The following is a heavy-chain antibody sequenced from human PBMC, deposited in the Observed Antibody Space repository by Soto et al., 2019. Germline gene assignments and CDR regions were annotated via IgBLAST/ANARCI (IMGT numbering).Heavy chain of an antibody. CDR3: AIWGRTYDSSGYYYNWFDP. CDR2: INHRGST. Sequence: SETLSLTCAVYGGSFSGYYWSWIRQPPGKGLEWIGEINHRGSTNYNPSLKSRVTISVDTSKNQFSLKLSSVTAADTAVYYCAIWGRTYDSSGYYYNWFDPWGQGTLVTVSS. CDR1: GGSFSGYY. V-gene: IGHV4-34*01. D-gene: IGHD3-22*01. J-gene: IGHJ5*02.